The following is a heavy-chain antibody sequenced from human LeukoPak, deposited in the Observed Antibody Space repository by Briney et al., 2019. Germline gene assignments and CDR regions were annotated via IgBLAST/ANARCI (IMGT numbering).Heavy chain of an antibody. V-gene: IGHV3-30*04. D-gene: IGHD6-25*01. J-gene: IGHJ4*02. CDR1: GFTFSSYA. CDR2: ISYDGSNK. CDR3: AREWGNSGFDY. Sequence: SGGSLRLSCAASGFTFSSYAMHWVRQAPGKGLEWVAVISYDGSNKHYADSVKGRFTISRDSSENTLFLQMSSLRIEDTAVYYCAREWGNSGFDYWGQGTLVTVSS.